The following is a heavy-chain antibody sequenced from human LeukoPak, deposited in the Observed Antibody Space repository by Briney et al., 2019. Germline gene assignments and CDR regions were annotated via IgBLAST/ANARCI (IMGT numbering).Heavy chain of an antibody. J-gene: IGHJ4*02. V-gene: IGHV1-69*04. D-gene: IGHD6-19*01. CDR3: ARGPLAVAAWFDY. Sequence: SVKVSCKASGGTFSSYAISWVRQAPGQGLEWMGRIIPILGITNYAQKFQGRVTITADKSTSTAYMELSSLRSEDTAVYYRARGPLAVAAWFDYWGQGTLVTVSS. CDR2: IIPILGIT. CDR1: GGTFSSYA.